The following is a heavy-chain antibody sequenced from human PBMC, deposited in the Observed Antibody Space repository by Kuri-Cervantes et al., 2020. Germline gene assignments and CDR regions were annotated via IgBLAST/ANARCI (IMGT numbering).Heavy chain of an antibody. CDR2: IYYSGST. CDR1: GGSISSSSYY. V-gene: IGHV4-39*01. CDR3: ASQDYYGSGFDY. Sequence: SETLSLTCTVSGGSISSSSYYWGWIRQPPGKGLEWVGSIYYSGSTYYNPSLKSRVTISVDTSKNRFSLKLSSVTAADTAVYYCASQDYYGSGFDYWGQGTLVTVSS. D-gene: IGHD3-10*01. J-gene: IGHJ4*02.